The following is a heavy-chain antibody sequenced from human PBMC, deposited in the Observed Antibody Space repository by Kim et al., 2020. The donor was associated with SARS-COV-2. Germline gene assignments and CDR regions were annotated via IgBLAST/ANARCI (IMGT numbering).Heavy chain of an antibody. CDR2: IWYDGSNK. J-gene: IGHJ5*01. CDR1: GFTFSSYG. CDR3: ARDREPINLCCGGSCSPDQHDRLDP. V-gene: IGHV3-33*01. Sequence: GGSLRLSCAASGFTFSSYGMHWVRQAPGKGLEWVAVIWYDGSNKYYADSVKGRFTISRDNSKNTLYLQMNSLRAEDTAVYYCARDREPINLCCGGSCSPDQHDRLDPWGPGTPVTGSS. D-gene: IGHD2-15*01.